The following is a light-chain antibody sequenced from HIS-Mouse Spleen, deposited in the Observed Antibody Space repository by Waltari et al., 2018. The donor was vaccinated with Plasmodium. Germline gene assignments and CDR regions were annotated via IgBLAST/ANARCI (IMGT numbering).Light chain of an antibody. Sequence: EIVLTQSPGTLSLSPGERATLSCRASQSVSSSYLAWYKQKPGQAPRLLIYGASSRPTGIPDRFSGSGSGTDFTLTISRLEPEDFAVYYCQQYGSSPLTFGGGTKVEIK. CDR1: QSVSSSY. J-gene: IGKJ4*01. CDR2: GAS. V-gene: IGKV3-20*01. CDR3: QQYGSSPLT.